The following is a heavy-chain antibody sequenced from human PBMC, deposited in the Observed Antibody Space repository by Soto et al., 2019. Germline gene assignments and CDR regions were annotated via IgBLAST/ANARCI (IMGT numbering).Heavy chain of an antibody. D-gene: IGHD6-19*01. CDR3: AREPGSGHDHWFDP. CDR1: GYSSTSYG. J-gene: IGHJ5*02. V-gene: IGHV1-18*04. CDR2: ISAYNGNT. Sequence: XSVKVSCEASGYSSTSYGISWVRQAPGQGLEWMGWISAYNGNTNYAQKLQGRVTMTTDTSTSTAYMGLRSLRSDDTAVYYCAREPGSGHDHWFDPWGQGTLVTVSS.